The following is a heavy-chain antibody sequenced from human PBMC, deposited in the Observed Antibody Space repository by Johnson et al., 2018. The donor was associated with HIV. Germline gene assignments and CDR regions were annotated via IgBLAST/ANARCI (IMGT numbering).Heavy chain of an antibody. CDR3: AGGAALPAAFDI. J-gene: IGHJ3*02. V-gene: IGHV3-66*01. D-gene: IGHD2-15*01. CDR2: IYSGGST. CDR1: GFTFDDHG. Sequence: VQLVESGGGVVRPGGSLRLSCAASGFTFDDHGMSWVRQAPGKGLEWVSVIYSGGSTYYADSVKGRFTISRDNSKNTLYLQMNSLRAEDTAVYYCAGGAALPAAFDIWGQGTMVTVSS.